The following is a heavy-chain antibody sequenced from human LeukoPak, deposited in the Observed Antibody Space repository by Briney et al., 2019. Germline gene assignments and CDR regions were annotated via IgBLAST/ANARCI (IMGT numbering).Heavy chain of an antibody. Sequence: GGSLRLSCAASGFSFADATMHWVRQVPGKGLEWVSGINWKSGTMGYADSVKGRFTVSRDNAKTSLYLQMNILKTEDTALYYCAKDPYMDVWGKGTTVTVSS. CDR1: GFSFADAT. J-gene: IGHJ6*03. CDR3: AKDPYMDV. V-gene: IGHV3-9*01. CDR2: INWKSGTM.